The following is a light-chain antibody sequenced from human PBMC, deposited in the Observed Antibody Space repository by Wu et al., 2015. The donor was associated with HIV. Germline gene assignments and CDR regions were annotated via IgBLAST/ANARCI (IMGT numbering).Light chain of an antibody. CDR3: QQFNNFPRT. CDR2: DAS. Sequence: AIQLTQSPSSLSTSVGARVTITCRASQGISNALAWYQQRPEKAPKLLIYDASSLESGVPSRFSGGGSGTDFTLTISSLQPEDFATYYCQQFNNFPRTFGEGTKVEIK. V-gene: IGKV1D-13*01. CDR1: QGISNA. J-gene: IGKJ4*01.